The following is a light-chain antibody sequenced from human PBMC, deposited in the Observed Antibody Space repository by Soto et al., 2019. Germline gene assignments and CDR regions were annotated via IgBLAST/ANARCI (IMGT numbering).Light chain of an antibody. CDR3: QQRGSWPLT. CDR1: QSVSTY. J-gene: IGKJ4*01. Sequence: EIVLTQSPATLSLSPGERATLSCRASQSVSTYLAWYRQKPGQAPRLLIYDASNRATGIPVRFSGSGSGTDFTLTISSLEPEDFAVYYCQQRGSWPLTFGGGTKVEI. V-gene: IGKV3-11*01. CDR2: DAS.